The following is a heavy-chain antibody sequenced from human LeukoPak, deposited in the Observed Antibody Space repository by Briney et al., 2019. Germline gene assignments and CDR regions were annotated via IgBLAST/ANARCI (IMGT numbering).Heavy chain of an antibody. D-gene: IGHD1-1*01. V-gene: IGHV3-66*01. CDR3: ARALLGSNWKIFDY. Sequence: PGGSLRLSCAASGFTVSTNFMSWVRQAPGKGLEWVSVIYSGGSTYYADSVKGRFTISRDNSKNTLYLQMNSLRAEETAVYYCARALLGSNWKIFDYWGQGTLVTVSS. CDR2: IYSGGST. J-gene: IGHJ4*02. CDR1: GFTVSTNF.